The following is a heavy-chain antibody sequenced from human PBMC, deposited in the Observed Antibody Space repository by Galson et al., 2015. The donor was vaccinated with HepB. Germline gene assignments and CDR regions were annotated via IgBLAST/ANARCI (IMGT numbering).Heavy chain of an antibody. V-gene: IGHV1-69*13. CDR3: ARGEVVARDAFEI. J-gene: IGHJ3*02. Sequence: SVEVSCKASGGTFNSYAISWVRQAHGQGLEWVGGIIPIFGTANYAQKFQGRVTITADESTSTAYMELSSLRSEDTAVYYCARGEVVARDAFEIWGQGTMVTVSS. D-gene: IGHD2-15*01. CDR2: IIPIFGTA. CDR1: GGTFNSYA.